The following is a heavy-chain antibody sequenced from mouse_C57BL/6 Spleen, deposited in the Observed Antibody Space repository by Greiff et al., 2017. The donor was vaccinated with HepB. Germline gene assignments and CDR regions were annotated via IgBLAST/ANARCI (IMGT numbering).Heavy chain of an antibody. CDR1: GYTFTEYT. V-gene: IGHV1-62-2*01. Sequence: QVHVKHSGAELVKPGASVKLSCKASGYTFTEYTIHWVKQRSGQGLEWIGWFYPGSGSIKYNEKFKDKATLTADKSSSTVYMELSRLTSEDSAVYFCARHEETDYYGSSYVFAYWGQGTLVTVSA. D-gene: IGHD1-1*01. J-gene: IGHJ3*01. CDR2: FYPGSGSI. CDR3: ARHEETDYYGSSYVFAY.